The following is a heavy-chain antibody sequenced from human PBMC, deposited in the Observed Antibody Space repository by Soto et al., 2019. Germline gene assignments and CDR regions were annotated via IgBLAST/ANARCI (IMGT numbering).Heavy chain of an antibody. D-gene: IGHD6-6*01. V-gene: IGHV3-33*01. Sequence: GGSLRLSCAASGFTFSSYGMHWVRQAPGKGLEWVAVIWYDGSNKYYADSVKGRFTISRDNSKNTLYLQMNSLRAEDTAVYYCARDIRRYSSSGTTDYWGQGTLVTVSS. J-gene: IGHJ4*02. CDR1: GFTFSSYG. CDR2: IWYDGSNK. CDR3: ARDIRRYSSSGTTDY.